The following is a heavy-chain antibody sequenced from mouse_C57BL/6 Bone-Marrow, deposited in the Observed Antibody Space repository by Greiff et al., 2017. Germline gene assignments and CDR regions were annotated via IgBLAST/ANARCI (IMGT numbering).Heavy chain of an antibody. CDR3: STCDGNDIDF. D-gene: IGHD2-2*01. CDR2: IDPEIGDT. CDR1: GFNIKDDY. Sequence: EVKLQESGAELVRPGASVKLSCTASGFNIKDDYIHWVNQRPEQGLEWIGWIDPEIGDTEYASKFQGKATITADTSSNTAYLQLSSLQSEDTAVYYCSTCDGNDIDFCGQGTPLTVAS. J-gene: IGHJ2*01. V-gene: IGHV14-4*01.